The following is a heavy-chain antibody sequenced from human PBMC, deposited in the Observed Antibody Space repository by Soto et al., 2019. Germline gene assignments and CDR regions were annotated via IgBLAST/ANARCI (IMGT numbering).Heavy chain of an antibody. CDR3: ARVRDPHLVHSGLYG. D-gene: IGHD6-6*01. Sequence: SSVQVSCKTSGFPFNVYGIHWVRQAPGQGLEWMGGLIPIYDAPNYAQKFQDRVTITADKSTTTVYLELSSLTSEDTAVYLCARVRDPHLVHSGLYGWGQVTKVTVAS. CDR2: LIPIYDAP. J-gene: IGHJ6*02. CDR1: GFPFNVYG. V-gene: IGHV1-69*06.